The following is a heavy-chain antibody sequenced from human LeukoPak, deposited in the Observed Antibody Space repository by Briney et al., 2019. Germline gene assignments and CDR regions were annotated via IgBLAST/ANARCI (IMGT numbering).Heavy chain of an antibody. J-gene: IGHJ4*02. CDR2: IDMSATTI. Sequence: GGSLRLSCAASGFTFSDYYMGWVRQAPGKGLECVSYIDMSATTIYYADSVKGRFTISRDNAKNSLFLQMNSLRAEDTAVYYCARGSTNWYASLDYWGQGVLVTVSS. CDR1: GFTFSDYY. CDR3: ARGSTNWYASLDY. D-gene: IGHD6-13*01. V-gene: IGHV3-11*01.